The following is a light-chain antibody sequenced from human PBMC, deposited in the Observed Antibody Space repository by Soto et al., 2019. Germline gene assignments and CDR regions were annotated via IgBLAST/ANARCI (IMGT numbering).Light chain of an antibody. CDR2: DVS. CDR3: CSYGGSYTWV. J-gene: IGLJ3*02. V-gene: IGLV2-11*01. Sequence: QSALTQPRSVSGSPGQSVTISCTGASGDVGGYNFVSWYQQHPGKAPTLMIFDVSQRPSGVPDRFSGSKSGNTASLTISGFQAEDEADYYCCSYGGSYTWVFGGGTKLTVL. CDR1: SGDVGGYNF.